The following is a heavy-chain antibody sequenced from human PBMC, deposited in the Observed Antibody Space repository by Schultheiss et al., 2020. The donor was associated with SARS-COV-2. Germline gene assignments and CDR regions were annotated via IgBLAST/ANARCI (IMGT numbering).Heavy chain of an antibody. J-gene: IGHJ4*02. CDR1: GYSISSGYY. D-gene: IGHD6-19*01. CDR2: IYHSGST. V-gene: IGHV4-38-2*02. Sequence: GSLRLSCTVSGYSISSGYYWGWIRQSPGKGLEWIGSIYHSGSTYYNPSLKSRVTISVDTSKNQFSLKPSSVTAADTAVYYCARVLSGWYYFDYWGQGTLVTVSS. CDR3: ARVLSGWYYFDY.